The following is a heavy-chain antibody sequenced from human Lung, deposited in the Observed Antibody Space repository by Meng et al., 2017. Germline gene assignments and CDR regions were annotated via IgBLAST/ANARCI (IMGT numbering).Heavy chain of an antibody. D-gene: IGHD4-11*01. CDR1: GGSFSDYY. V-gene: IGHV4-34*01. CDR3: ARGPTTMAHDFDY. Sequence: VQIQRWGAGLLKPSEPLSLPCVVSGGSFSDYYWSWIRRPPGKGLEWIGEINHSGSTNYNPSLESRATISVDTSQNNLSLKLSSVTAADSAVYYCARGPTTMAHDFDYWGQGTLVTVSS. CDR2: INHSGST. J-gene: IGHJ4*02.